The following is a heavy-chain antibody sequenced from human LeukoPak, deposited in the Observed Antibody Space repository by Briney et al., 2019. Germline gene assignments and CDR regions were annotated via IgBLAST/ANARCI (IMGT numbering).Heavy chain of an antibody. J-gene: IGHJ4*02. CDR2: ISGSGGST. D-gene: IGHD3-22*01. CDR3: AKDQYYYDSSGSDY. CDR1: GFTFSSYA. Sequence: GGSLRLSCAASGFTFSSYAMSWVRQAPGKGLEWVSAISGSGGSTYYADSVKGRFTISRDNSKNTLYLQMNSLRAEDTAVYYCAKDQYYYDSSGSDYWGQGTLVTVPS. V-gene: IGHV3-23*01.